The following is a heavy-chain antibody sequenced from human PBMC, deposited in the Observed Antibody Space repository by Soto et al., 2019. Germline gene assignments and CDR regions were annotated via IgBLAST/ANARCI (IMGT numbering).Heavy chain of an antibody. V-gene: IGHV4-34*01. CDR1: DGSFTGNY. J-gene: IGHJ4*02. CDR3: ARERDSLSAASYYFDY. CDR2: INPSGST. D-gene: IGHD2-15*01. Sequence: PSETLSLTCAVYDGSFTGNYWTWIRQPPGKGLEWIGEINPSGSTNYNPSLKSRVTISVDTSKNQFSLKLSSVTAADTAVYYCARERDSLSAASYYFDYWGQGTVVTVSS.